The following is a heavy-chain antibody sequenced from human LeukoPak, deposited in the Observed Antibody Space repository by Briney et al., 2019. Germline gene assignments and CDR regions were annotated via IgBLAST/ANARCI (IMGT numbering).Heavy chain of an antibody. CDR2: ISSSGSTI. Sequence: GGSLRLSCAASGFPFTSYSMHWVRQAPGKGLEWISYISSSGSTIYYADSVKGRFTTSRDNAKNSLYLQMNSLRAEDTAVYYCARVVLWQQLHSDFWGQGTLVTVSS. CDR3: ARVVLWQQLHSDF. D-gene: IGHD6-13*01. J-gene: IGHJ4*02. CDR1: GFPFTSYS. V-gene: IGHV3-48*03.